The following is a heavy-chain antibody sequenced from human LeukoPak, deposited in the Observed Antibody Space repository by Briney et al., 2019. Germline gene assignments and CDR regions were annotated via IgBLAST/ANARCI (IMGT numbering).Heavy chain of an antibody. CDR3: APIRGGIVVVPAAMGGEDY. Sequence: GGSLRLSCAASGFTFSSYGMHWVRQAPGKGLEWVAVISYDGSNKYYADSVKGRFTISRDNSKNTLYLQMNSLRAEDTAVYYCAPIRGGIVVVPAAMGGEDYWGQGTLVTVSS. CDR2: ISYDGSNK. V-gene: IGHV3-30*03. J-gene: IGHJ4*02. CDR1: GFTFSSYG. D-gene: IGHD2-2*01.